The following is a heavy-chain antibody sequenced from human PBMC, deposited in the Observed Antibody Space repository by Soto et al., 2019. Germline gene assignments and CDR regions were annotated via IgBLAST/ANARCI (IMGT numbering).Heavy chain of an antibody. Sequence: ETLSLTCTVSGGSISSSSYYWGWIRQPPGKGLEWIGSIYYSGSTYYNPSLKSRVTISVDTSKNQFSLKLSSVTAADTAVYYCARHGYSSSWHVFDPWGQGTLVTVS. D-gene: IGHD6-13*01. CDR2: IYYSGST. CDR1: GGSISSSSYY. CDR3: ARHGYSSSWHVFDP. J-gene: IGHJ5*02. V-gene: IGHV4-39*01.